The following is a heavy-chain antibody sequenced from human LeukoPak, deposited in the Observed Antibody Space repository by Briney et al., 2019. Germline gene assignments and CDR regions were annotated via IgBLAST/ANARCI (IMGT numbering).Heavy chain of an antibody. CDR1: GYTFTSYG. J-gene: IGHJ6*03. D-gene: IGHD1-20*01. CDR3: ARDITGTHYYYYYYMDV. CDR2: ISAYNGNT. Sequence: GASVTLSCKASGYTFTSYGISWVRQAPGQGLEWMGWISAYNGNTNYAQKLQGRVTMTTDTSTSTAYMELRSLRSDDTAVYYCARDITGTHYYYYYYMDVWGKGTTVTVSS. V-gene: IGHV1-18*01.